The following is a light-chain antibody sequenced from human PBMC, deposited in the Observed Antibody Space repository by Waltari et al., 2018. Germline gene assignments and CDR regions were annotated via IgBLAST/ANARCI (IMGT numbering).Light chain of an antibody. J-gene: IGLJ3*02. Sequence: NFMLTQPHSVSESPGKTVKISCTGSSGSIARNYVQWYQQRPGSAPTTVVYEDDQRPPEVPDRFSGSIDSSSNSAYRTISGLKTEDEADYYCQSYDGASWVFGGGTRLTVL. CDR1: SGSIARNY. CDR3: QSYDGASWV. V-gene: IGLV6-57*02. CDR2: EDD.